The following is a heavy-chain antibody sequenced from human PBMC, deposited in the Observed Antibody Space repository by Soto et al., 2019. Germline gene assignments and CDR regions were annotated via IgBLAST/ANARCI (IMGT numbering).Heavy chain of an antibody. V-gene: IGHV3-23*01. CDR1: GFTFSNYA. J-gene: IGHJ4*02. CDR3: ANTWRGLGTYYQVDY. Sequence: EVQLLESGGGLVQPGGSLRLSCAASGFTFSNYAMSWVRQAPGKGLEWVSGISGNGANTFYADSVKGRLTISRDNSTSTLSLQLNSLRADDTAVYYCANTWRGLGTYYQVDYWGQGTLVSVSS. CDR2: ISGNGANT. D-gene: IGHD3-10*01.